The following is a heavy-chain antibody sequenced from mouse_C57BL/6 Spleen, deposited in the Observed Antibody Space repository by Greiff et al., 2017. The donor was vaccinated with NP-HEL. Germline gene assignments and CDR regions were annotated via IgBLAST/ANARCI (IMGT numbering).Heavy chain of an antibody. CDR1: GFNIKDYY. D-gene: IGHD1-1*01. CDR2: IDPEDGDT. J-gene: IGHJ3*01. CDR3: TQGITTVVATRAY. V-gene: IGHV14-1*01. Sequence: VQLQQSGAELVRPGASVKLSCTASGFNIKDYYMHWVKQRPEQGLEWIGRIDPEDGDTEYAPKFQGKATMTADTSSNTAYLQLSSLTSEDTAVYYCTQGITTVVATRAYWGQGTLVTVSA.